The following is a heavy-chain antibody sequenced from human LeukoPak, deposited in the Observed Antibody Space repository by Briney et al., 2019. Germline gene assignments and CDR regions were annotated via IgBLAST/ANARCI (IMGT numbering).Heavy chain of an antibody. J-gene: IGHJ4*02. CDR2: INHSGST. Sequence: PSETLSLTCAVYGGSFSGYYWSWIRQPPGKGLEWIGEINHSGSTSYNPPLKSRVTISVDTSKNQFSLKLSSVTAADTAVYYCAREGADGGNSGRTYYFDYWGQGTLVTVSS. V-gene: IGHV4-34*01. CDR3: AREGADGGNSGRTYYFDY. D-gene: IGHD4-23*01. CDR1: GGSFSGYY.